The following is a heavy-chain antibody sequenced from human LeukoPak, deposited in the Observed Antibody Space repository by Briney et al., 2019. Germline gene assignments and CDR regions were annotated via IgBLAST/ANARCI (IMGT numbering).Heavy chain of an antibody. J-gene: IGHJ3*01. CDR1: GFIFSSYG. CDR3: ARDHHRRLYDSQARDTFAF. D-gene: IGHD3-22*01. V-gene: IGHV3-30*02. Sequence: GGSLRLSCAASGFIFSSYGMHWVRQAPGKGLEWVAFIRYDVSNKYYADSVKGRFTISRDNSKKTLYLQMNSLRAEDTAVYYCARDHHRRLYDSQARDTFAFWGQGTMVTVSS. CDR2: IRYDVSNK.